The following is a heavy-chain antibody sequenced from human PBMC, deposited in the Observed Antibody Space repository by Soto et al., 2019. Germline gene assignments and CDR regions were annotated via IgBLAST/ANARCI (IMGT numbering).Heavy chain of an antibody. V-gene: IGHV3-15*01. CDR3: TTGDVTIFGVVLDY. CDR1: WGTFINPW. CDR2: IKSKTDGGTT. D-gene: IGHD3-3*01. Sequence: WGFQRLPRGAFWGTFINPWGSRVRQAPGKGLEWVGRIKSKTDGGTTDYAAPVKGRFTISRDDSKNTLYLQMNSLKTEDTAVYYCTTGDVTIFGVVLDYWGQGTLVTGSS. J-gene: IGHJ4*02.